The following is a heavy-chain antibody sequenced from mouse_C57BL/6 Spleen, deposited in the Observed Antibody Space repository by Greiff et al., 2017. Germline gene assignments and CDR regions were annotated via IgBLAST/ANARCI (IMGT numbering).Heavy chain of an antibody. CDR2: IYPGSGDT. Sequence: QVQLQQSGPELVKPGASVKISCKASGYAFSSSWMNWVKQRPGKGLEWIGRIYPGSGDTNYNGKFKGKATLTADKSSSTAYMQLSSLTSEDSAVYCGGRSGDGYYIYFDYWGQGTTLTVSS. D-gene: IGHD2-3*01. CDR3: GRSGDGYYIYFDY. J-gene: IGHJ2*01. V-gene: IGHV1-82*01. CDR1: GYAFSSSW.